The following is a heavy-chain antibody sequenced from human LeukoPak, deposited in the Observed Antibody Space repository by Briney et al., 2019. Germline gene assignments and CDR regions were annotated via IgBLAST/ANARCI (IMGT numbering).Heavy chain of an antibody. Sequence: SETLSLTCTVSGGSISSSSYYWGWIRQPPGKGLEWIGRVHSSGSTNYNPSLKSRVTISVDTSKNQFSLKLSSVTAGDTAVYYCARTAIDYYYYMDVWGKGTTVTISS. V-gene: IGHV4-39*07. CDR1: GGSISSSSYY. D-gene: IGHD2-21*02. J-gene: IGHJ6*03. CDR3: ARTAIDYYYYMDV. CDR2: VHSSGST.